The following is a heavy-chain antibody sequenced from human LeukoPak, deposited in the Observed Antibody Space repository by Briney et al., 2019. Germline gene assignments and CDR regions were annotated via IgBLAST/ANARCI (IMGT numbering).Heavy chain of an antibody. CDR1: GFTFSSYA. CDR2: ISWNSGSI. V-gene: IGHV3-9*01. CDR3: AKDGLDTPAVGYFDY. J-gene: IGHJ4*02. D-gene: IGHD6-19*01. Sequence: GRSLRLSCAASGFTFSSYAMHWVRQAPGKGLEWVSGISWNSGSIGYADSVKGRFTISRDNAKNSLYLQMNSLRAEDTALYYCAKDGLDTPAVGYFDYWGQGTLVTVSS.